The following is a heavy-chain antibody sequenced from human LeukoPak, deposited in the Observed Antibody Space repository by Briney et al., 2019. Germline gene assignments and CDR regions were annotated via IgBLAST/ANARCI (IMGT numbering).Heavy chain of an antibody. CDR2: ISSSSSTI. V-gene: IGHV3-48*01. D-gene: IGHD2-15*01. CDR1: GFTFSSYS. Sequence: GSLRLSCAASGFTFSSYSMNWVRQAPGKGLEWVSYISSSSSTIYYADSVKGRFTISRDNAKNSLYLQMNSLRAEDTAVYYCARDPRNLPGYCSGGSCFYYYYMDVWGKGTTVTISS. J-gene: IGHJ6*03. CDR3: ARDPRNLPGYCSGGSCFYYYYMDV.